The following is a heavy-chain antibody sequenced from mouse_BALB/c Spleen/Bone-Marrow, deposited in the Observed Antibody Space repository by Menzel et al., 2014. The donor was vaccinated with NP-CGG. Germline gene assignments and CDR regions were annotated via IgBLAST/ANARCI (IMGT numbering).Heavy chain of an antibody. CDR1: GFDFSRYW. CDR2: INPDSNTI. D-gene: IGHD1-2*01. Sequence: EVKLVESGGGLVQLGGSLKLSCAASGFDFSRYWMTWVRQAPGKGLEWIGEINPDSNTINYTPSLKDKFIISRDNAKNTLYLQMSKVRSEDTALYYCAKNYYYGYVAYWGQGTLVTVSA. CDR3: AKNYYYGYVAY. V-gene: IGHV4-1*02. J-gene: IGHJ3*01.